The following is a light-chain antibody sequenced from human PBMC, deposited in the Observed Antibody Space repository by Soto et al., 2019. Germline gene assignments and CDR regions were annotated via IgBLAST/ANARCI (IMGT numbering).Light chain of an antibody. CDR3: SSHTARNTRV. J-gene: IGLJ1*01. V-gene: IGLV2-14*03. CDR1: SSDIGAYDF. Sequence: QSALTQPASVSGSPGQSITISCTGTSSDIGAYDFVSWYQQHPDKAPKLMIYEVRGRPSGVSNRFSGSKSFNTATLTISWLQAEDEADYYCSSHTARNTRVFGTGTKVTVL. CDR2: EVR.